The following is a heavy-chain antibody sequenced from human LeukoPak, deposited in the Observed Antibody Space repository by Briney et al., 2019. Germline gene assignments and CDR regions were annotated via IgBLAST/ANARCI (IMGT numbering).Heavy chain of an antibody. Sequence: GGSLRLSCAASGFTFSSYGMHWVRQAPGKGLEWVAVISYDGSNKYYADSVKGRFTISRDNSKNTLYLQMNSLRAEDTAVYYCARSGWNSSPGYWGQGTLVTVSS. CDR2: ISYDGSNK. CDR1: GFTFSSYG. CDR3: ARSGWNSSPGY. J-gene: IGHJ4*02. V-gene: IGHV3-30*03. D-gene: IGHD3-3*01.